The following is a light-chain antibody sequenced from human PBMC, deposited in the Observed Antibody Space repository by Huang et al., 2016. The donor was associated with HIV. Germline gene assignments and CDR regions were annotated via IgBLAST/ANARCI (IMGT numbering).Light chain of an antibody. Sequence: IVMTQSPATLSMSPGERATLSCRASQSVSSNLAWYRHKRGKAPRRLIFDASTRATGIPARCSGRGSGTEFTLTIRSLQSEDFAVYYCQRYNNWSQTFGQGTRVDIK. CDR3: QRYNNWSQT. CDR2: DAS. V-gene: IGKV3-15*01. J-gene: IGKJ1*01. CDR1: QSVSSN.